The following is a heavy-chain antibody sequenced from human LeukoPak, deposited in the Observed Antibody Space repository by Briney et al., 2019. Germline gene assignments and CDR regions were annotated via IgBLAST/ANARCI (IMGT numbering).Heavy chain of an antibody. J-gene: IGHJ4*02. D-gene: IGHD3-22*01. CDR2: ISYTGTT. Sequence: PSETLSLTCTVSGGSISSSSHCWGWIRQPPGQGLEWIGSISYTGTTYYNPSLKSRVTISVDTSKNQFSLKLSSVTAADTAVYYCARDQYYYDSSGSLFDYWGQGTLVTVSS. V-gene: IGHV4-39*07. CDR3: ARDQYYYDSSGSLFDY. CDR1: GGSISSSSHC.